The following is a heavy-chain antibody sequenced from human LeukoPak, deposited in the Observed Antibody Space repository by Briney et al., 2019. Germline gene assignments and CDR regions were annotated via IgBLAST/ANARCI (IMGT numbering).Heavy chain of an antibody. CDR1: GFTFSSYA. Sequence: GGSLRLSCAASGFTFSSYAMSWVRQAPGKGLEWVAVISYDGSNKYYADSVKGRFTISRDNSKNTLYLQMNSLRAEDTAVYYCARDFEYSSSAPYWGQGTLVTVSS. J-gene: IGHJ4*02. CDR2: ISYDGSNK. D-gene: IGHD6-6*01. CDR3: ARDFEYSSSAPY. V-gene: IGHV3-30-3*01.